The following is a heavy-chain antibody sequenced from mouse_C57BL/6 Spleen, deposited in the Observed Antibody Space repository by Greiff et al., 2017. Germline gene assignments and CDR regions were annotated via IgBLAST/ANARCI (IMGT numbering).Heavy chain of an antibody. CDR2: IYPGDGDT. V-gene: IGHV1-80*01. D-gene: IGHD4-1*01. CDR1: GYAFSSYW. J-gene: IGHJ4*01. CDR3: ARRGKLGNYAMDY. Sequence: QVQLKESGAELVKPGASVKISCKASGYAFSSYWMNWVKQRPGKGLEWIGQIYPGDGDTNYNGKFKGKATLTADKSSSTAYMQLSSLTSEDSAVYFGARRGKLGNYAMDYWGQGTSVTVSS.